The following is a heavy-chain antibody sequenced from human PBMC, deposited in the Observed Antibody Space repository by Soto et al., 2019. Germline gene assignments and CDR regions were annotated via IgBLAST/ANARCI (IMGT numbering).Heavy chain of an antibody. J-gene: IGHJ5*02. Sequence: SETLSLTCTVSGGSISSYYWSWIRQPPGKGLEWIGYIYYSGSTNYNPSLKSRVTISVDTSKNQFSLKLSSVTAADTAVYYCARGLIGITIFGVVNNWFDPWGQGTLVTVSS. V-gene: IGHV4-59*01. CDR3: ARGLIGITIFGVVNNWFDP. CDR2: IYYSGST. D-gene: IGHD3-3*01. CDR1: GGSISSYY.